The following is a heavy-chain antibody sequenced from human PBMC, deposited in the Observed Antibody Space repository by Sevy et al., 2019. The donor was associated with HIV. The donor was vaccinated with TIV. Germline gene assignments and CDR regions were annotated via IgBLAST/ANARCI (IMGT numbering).Heavy chain of an antibody. CDR3: ANSGDYGPLDY. Sequence: SETLSLTCTVSGGSISSSSYYWGWIRQPPGKGLEWIGSTYYSGSTYYKPSLKSRVTISVDTSKNQFSLKLSSVTAADTAVYYCANSGDYGPLDYWGQGTLVTVSS. CDR1: GGSISSSSYY. V-gene: IGHV4-39*01. J-gene: IGHJ4*02. CDR2: TYYSGST. D-gene: IGHD4-17*01.